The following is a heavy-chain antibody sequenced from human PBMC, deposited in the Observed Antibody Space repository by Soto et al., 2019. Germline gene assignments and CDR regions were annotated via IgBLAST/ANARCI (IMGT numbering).Heavy chain of an antibody. CDR1: GFTFSSYA. V-gene: IGHV3-23*01. D-gene: IGHD6-19*01. Sequence: GGSLRLSCAASGFTFSSYAMSWVRQAPGKGLEWVSAISGSGGSTYYADSVKGRFTISRDNSKNTLYLQMNSLRAEDTAVYYCAKLGDSVAGTKYYFDYWGKGTLVTVSS. CDR3: AKLGDSVAGTKYYFDY. J-gene: IGHJ4*02. CDR2: ISGSGGST.